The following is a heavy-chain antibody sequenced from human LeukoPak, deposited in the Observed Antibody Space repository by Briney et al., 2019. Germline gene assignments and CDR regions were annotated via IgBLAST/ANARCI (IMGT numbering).Heavy chain of an antibody. CDR1: GGSISSGNYY. CDR3: ARGRDSRGYHFMGFDS. Sequence: PSQTLSLTCTVSGGSISSGNYYWNWIRQPAGKGLEWIGRIWADGAPTYRPSLKSRVTISVDTSKNQFSLRLSSVTAADTAVYYCARGRDSRGYHFMGFDSWGQGTLVTVSS. V-gene: IGHV4-61*02. CDR2: IWADGAP. D-gene: IGHD3-22*01. J-gene: IGHJ4*02.